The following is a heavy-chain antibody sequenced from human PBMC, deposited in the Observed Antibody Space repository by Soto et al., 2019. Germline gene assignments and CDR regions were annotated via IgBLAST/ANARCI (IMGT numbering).Heavy chain of an antibody. J-gene: IGHJ4*02. CDR2: INAGNGNT. Sequence: ASVKVSCKASGYTFTSYAMHWVRQAPGQRLEWMGWINAGNGNTEYSQKFQGRVTITRDTSASTAYMELSSLRPEDTAGYYCARRRARYCSGGSCYLDYWGQGTLVTSPQ. V-gene: IGHV1-3*01. CDR1: GYTFTSYA. CDR3: ARRRARYCSGGSCYLDY. D-gene: IGHD2-15*01.